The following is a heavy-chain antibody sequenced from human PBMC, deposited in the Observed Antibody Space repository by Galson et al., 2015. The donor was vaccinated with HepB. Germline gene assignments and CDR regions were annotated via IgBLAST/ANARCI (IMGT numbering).Heavy chain of an antibody. V-gene: IGHV3-23*01. D-gene: IGHD3-22*01. CDR1: GFTFSSYA. CDR2: ISGSGGST. CDR3: AKGLGLVVVITPFDY. J-gene: IGHJ4*02. Sequence: SLRLSCAASGFTFSSYAMSWVRQAPGKGLEWVSAISGSGGSTYYADSVKGRFTISRDNSKNTLYLQMNSLRAEDTAVYYCAKGLGLVVVITPFDYWGQGTLVTVSS.